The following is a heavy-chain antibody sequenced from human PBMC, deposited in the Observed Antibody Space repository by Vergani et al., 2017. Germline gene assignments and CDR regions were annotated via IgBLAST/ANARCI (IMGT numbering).Heavy chain of an antibody. CDR2: ISSSSSTI. D-gene: IGHD4-17*01. V-gene: IGHV3-48*04. CDR3: ARDNGDYASNWYFDL. J-gene: IGHJ2*01. Sequence: EVQLVESGGGLVQPGGSLRLSCAASGFTFSSYSMNWVRQAPGKGLEWVSYISSSSSTIYYADSVKGRFTISRDNAKNSLYLQMNRLRAEDTAVYYCARDNGDYASNWYFDLWGRGTLVTVSS. CDR1: GFTFSSYS.